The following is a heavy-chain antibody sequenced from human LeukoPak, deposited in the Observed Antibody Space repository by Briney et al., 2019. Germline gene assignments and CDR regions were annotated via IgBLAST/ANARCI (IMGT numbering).Heavy chain of an antibody. V-gene: IGHV3-48*01. CDR1: GFTFSSYS. CDR3: ARETAVAGLDAFDI. Sequence: GGSLRLSCAASGFTFSSYSMNWVRQAPGKGLEWVSYISSSSSTIYYADSVKGRFTISRDNSKNTLYLQMNSLRAEDTAVYYCARETAVAGLDAFDIWGQGTMVTVSS. D-gene: IGHD6-19*01. J-gene: IGHJ3*02. CDR2: ISSSSSTI.